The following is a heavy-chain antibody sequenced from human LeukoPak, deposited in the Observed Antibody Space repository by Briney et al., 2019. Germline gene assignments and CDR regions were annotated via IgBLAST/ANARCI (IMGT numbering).Heavy chain of an antibody. J-gene: IGHJ4*02. CDR2: ISSSSSYI. Sequence: GGSLRLSCAASGFTFSSYSMNWVRQAPGKGLEWVSSISSSSSYIYYADSVKGRFTISRDNAKNSLYLQMNSLRAEDTAVYYCAKERLLWLGGESDYWGQGTLVTVSS. CDR3: AKERLLWLGGESDY. CDR1: GFTFSSYS. D-gene: IGHD6-19*01. V-gene: IGHV3-21*01.